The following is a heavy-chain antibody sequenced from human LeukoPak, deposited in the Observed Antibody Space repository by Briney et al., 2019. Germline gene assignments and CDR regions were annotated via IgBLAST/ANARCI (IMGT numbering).Heavy chain of an antibody. D-gene: IGHD3-16*01. Sequence: PSETPSLTCTVSGGSISGYYWNWIRQPPGKGLEWIGYIFYSGNTNYNPSLKSRVTISVDTSKNQFSLKLSSVTAADTAVYYCARLPGPGRLPPTDYWGQGTLVIVSS. CDR2: IFYSGNT. V-gene: IGHV4-59*01. CDR3: ARLPGPGRLPPTDY. J-gene: IGHJ4*02. CDR1: GGSISGYY.